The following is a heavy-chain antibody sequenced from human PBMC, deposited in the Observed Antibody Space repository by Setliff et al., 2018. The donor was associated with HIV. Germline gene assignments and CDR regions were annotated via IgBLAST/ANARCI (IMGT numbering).Heavy chain of an antibody. CDR3: ASKGGSENYPDSDALDI. V-gene: IGHV1-46*01. CDR1: GFSLTSYS. Sequence: ASVKVSCKASGFSLTSYSMHWVRQAPGQGLEWMGLINPTGDITFYPQKFQARVTMTRDSSTSTVYLELRSLRSEDTAVYFCASKGGSENYPDSDALDIWGQGTLVTVSS. D-gene: IGHD3-10*01. CDR2: INPTGDIT. J-gene: IGHJ3*02.